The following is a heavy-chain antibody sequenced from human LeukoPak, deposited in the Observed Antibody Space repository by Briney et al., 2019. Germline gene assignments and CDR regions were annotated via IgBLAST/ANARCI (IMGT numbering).Heavy chain of an antibody. CDR2: IIPLFGTA. CDR1: GGTFTSYP. Sequence: ASVKVSCKASGGTFTSYPISWVRQAPGQGLEWMGGIIPLFGTANYAQKFQGRVTITTDESTSTAYMDLSSLRSEDTAVYYCAREHQDYDFWSGSTGAFDIWGQGTMVTVSS. D-gene: IGHD3-3*01. J-gene: IGHJ3*02. V-gene: IGHV1-69*05. CDR3: AREHQDYDFWSGSTGAFDI.